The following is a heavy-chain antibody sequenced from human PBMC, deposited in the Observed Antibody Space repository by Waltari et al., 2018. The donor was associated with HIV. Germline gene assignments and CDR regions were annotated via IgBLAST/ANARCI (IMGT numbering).Heavy chain of an antibody. CDR1: GFTFSNYP. V-gene: IGHV3-23*01. J-gene: IGHJ5*01. D-gene: IGHD6-19*01. CDR3: AKTGYDSGWTFDS. Sequence: VQLLESGGGLVQAGGSLSLSCAASGFTFSNYPMSWIRQAPGKVPEWVSGISGSGVTEYYADSVRGRFTISRDDSRNTLDLQMTNLRAEDTAMYYCAKTGYDSGWTFDSWGQGTLVTVSS. CDR2: ISGSGVTE.